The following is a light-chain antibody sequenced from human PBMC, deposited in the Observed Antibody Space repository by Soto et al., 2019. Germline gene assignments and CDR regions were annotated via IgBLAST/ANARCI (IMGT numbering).Light chain of an antibody. V-gene: IGKV1-39*01. CDR1: QGITNY. CDR3: HQSYSTLWT. Sequence: DIQMTQSPSSLSASVGDRVTITCRASQGITNYLNWYQQKLGQAPRLLIYAASTLESGVPSRFSGSGSETDFTLSISSLQPEDFATYYCHQSYSTLWTFGQGTKVEIK. CDR2: AAS. J-gene: IGKJ1*01.